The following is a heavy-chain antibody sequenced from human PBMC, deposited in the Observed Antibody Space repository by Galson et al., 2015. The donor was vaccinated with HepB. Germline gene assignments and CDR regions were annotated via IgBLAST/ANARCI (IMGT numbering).Heavy chain of an antibody. V-gene: IGHV1-69*02. Sequence: SVKVSCKASGGTFSSYTISWVRQAPGQGLEWIGRIIPILGIANYAQKFQGRVTITADKSTSTAYIELSSLRSEDTSVYYCARSQKREVRGVIDYYYYGMDVWGQGTTVTVSS. CDR1: GGTFSSYT. J-gene: IGHJ6*02. D-gene: IGHD3-10*01. CDR2: IIPILGIA. CDR3: ARSQKREVRGVIDYYYYGMDV.